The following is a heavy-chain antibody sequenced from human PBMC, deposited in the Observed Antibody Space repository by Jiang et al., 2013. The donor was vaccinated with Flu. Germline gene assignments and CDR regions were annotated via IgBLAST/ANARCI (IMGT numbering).Heavy chain of an antibody. Sequence: GAEVKKPGESLKISCKGSGYRFSSYWIAWVRQMPGKGLEWMGIFYPDDSGARYSPSFQGHVTFSADKSITTAYLQWGSLKASDTAIYYCARSHGSSLDLDVWGQGTTVTVSS. CDR3: ARSHGSSLDLDV. CDR2: FYPDDSGA. V-gene: IGHV5-51*01. J-gene: IGHJ6*02. CDR1: GYRFSSYW. D-gene: IGHD6-13*01.